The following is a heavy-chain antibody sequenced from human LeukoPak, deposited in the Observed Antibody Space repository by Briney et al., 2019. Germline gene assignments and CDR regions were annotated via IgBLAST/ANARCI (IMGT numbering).Heavy chain of an antibody. J-gene: IGHJ4*02. CDR2: IGIGGDT. CDR1: GFTFRSYD. Sequence: GGSLRLSCAASGFTFRSYDMHWVRQATGKGLEWVSAIGIGGDTYYPGSVKGRFTISRDNAKNSLYLQMNSLRAEDTALYYCAKEQYGDYCLDYWGQGTLVTVSS. D-gene: IGHD4-17*01. CDR3: AKEQYGDYCLDY. V-gene: IGHV3-13*01.